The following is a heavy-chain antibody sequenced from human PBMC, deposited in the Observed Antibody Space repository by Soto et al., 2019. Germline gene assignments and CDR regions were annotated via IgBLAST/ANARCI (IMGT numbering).Heavy chain of an antibody. D-gene: IGHD3-10*01. CDR3: ARLLGGHDSGDYYYYAMDV. CDR1: GFAFGRYE. CDR2: SSVSGSTI. J-gene: IGHJ6*02. Sequence: GGSLRLSCAASGFAFGRYEMNWVRQAPGKGLEWFSYSSVSGSTIYHANSVKGRFTISRDNAKNSLFLQMNSLRAEDTAVYYCARLLGGHDSGDYYYYAMDVWGRGTTVTVSS. V-gene: IGHV3-48*03.